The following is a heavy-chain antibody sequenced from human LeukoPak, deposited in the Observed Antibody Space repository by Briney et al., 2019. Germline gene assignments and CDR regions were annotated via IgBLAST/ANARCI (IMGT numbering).Heavy chain of an antibody. J-gene: IGHJ4*02. CDR3: AKGSGSYLSPLYYFDY. Sequence: GGSLRLSCAASGFTFSSYSMNWVRQAPGKGLEWVSSISSSSSYIYYADSVKGRFTISRDNAKNSLYLQMNSLRAEDTAVYYCAKGSGSYLSPLYYFDYWGQGTLVTVSS. D-gene: IGHD1-26*01. V-gene: IGHV3-21*04. CDR2: ISSSSSYI. CDR1: GFTFSSYS.